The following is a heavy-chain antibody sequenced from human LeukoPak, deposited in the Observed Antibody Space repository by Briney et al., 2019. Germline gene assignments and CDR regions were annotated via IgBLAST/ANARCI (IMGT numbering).Heavy chain of an antibody. J-gene: IGHJ2*01. CDR2: IVVGSGNT. Sequence: SVKVSCKASGFTFTSSAMQWVRQARGQRLEWIGWIVVGSGNTNYAQKFQERVTITRDMSTSTAYMELSSLRSEDTAVYYCAAGHYDILTGYYKNWYFDLRGRGTLVTVSS. CDR1: GFTFTSSA. V-gene: IGHV1-58*02. D-gene: IGHD3-9*01. CDR3: AAGHYDILTGYYKNWYFDL.